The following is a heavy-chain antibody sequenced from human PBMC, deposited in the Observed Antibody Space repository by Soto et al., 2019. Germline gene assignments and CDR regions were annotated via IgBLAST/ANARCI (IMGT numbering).Heavy chain of an antibody. CDR3: ARVGGSGRYNFDN. CDR1: GGSVSSTSYY. V-gene: IGHV4-61*01. Sequence: SETLSLTCTVSGGSVSSTSYYRTWIRQPPGKGLEWIGYIHYSGSSIYNPSLKSRVTIAVDTSKNQFSLKLSSVTAADTAVYYCARVGGSGRYNFDNWGQGTLVTVSS. D-gene: IGHD6-19*01. J-gene: IGHJ4*02. CDR2: IHYSGSS.